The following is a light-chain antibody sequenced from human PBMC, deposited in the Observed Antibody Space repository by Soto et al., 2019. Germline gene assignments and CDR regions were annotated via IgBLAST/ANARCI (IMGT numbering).Light chain of an antibody. CDR1: QSVLYSSNNKNY. J-gene: IGKJ1*01. V-gene: IGKV4-1*01. Sequence: DIVMTQSPDSLAVSLGERATINCKSSQSVLYSSNNKNYLAWYQQKPGQPPKLLIYWASTREAGVPDRFSGSGSGTDFTLTISILQAEDVEVYYCQQYYSTPGTFGQGNKVEIK. CDR2: WAS. CDR3: QQYYSTPGT.